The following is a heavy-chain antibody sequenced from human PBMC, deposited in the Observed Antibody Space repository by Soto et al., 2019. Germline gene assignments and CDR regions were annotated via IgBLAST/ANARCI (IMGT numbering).Heavy chain of an antibody. Sequence: PSETLSLTCSVSGIPIGSPFWSWLRQAPGKGPELVGYIYHAVNTKYRPSLKSRVTISTDTSKNQLSLQLSSVTAADTAVYYCARLQYTVVTALDIWGQVTMVTVSS. CDR3: ARLQYTVVTALDI. J-gene: IGHJ3*02. D-gene: IGHD2-15*01. CDR2: IYHAVNT. V-gene: IGHV4-59*11. CDR1: GIPIGSPF.